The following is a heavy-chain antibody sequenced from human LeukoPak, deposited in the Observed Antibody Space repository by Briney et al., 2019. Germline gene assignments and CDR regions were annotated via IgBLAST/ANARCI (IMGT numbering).Heavy chain of an antibody. V-gene: IGHV3-23*01. Sequence: GGSLRLSCAASGFTFSSYAMHWVRQAPGQGLDWVSTISSAGGSTYYADSVKGRFTISRDNSMNTLSLQMNSLRAEDTAVYYCAKGMVGAAPFDYWGQGTLVTVSS. CDR1: GFTFSSYA. CDR3: AKGMVGAAPFDY. D-gene: IGHD2-15*01. J-gene: IGHJ4*02. CDR2: ISSAGGST.